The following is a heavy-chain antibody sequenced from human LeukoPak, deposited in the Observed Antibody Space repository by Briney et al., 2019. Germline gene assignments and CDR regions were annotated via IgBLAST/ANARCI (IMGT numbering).Heavy chain of an antibody. J-gene: IGHJ4*02. CDR3: AKYFFDILTNDY. CDR1: GFTFSSYA. Sequence: GGSLGLSCAASGFTFSSYAMSWVRQAPGKGLEWVSAISGSGGSTYYADSVKGRFTISRDNSKNTLYLQMNSLRAEDTAVYYCAKYFFDILTNDYWGQGTLVTVSS. V-gene: IGHV3-23*01. CDR2: ISGSGGST. D-gene: IGHD3-9*01.